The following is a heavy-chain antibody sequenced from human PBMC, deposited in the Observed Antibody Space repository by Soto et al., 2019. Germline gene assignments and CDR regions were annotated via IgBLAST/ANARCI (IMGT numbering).Heavy chain of an antibody. D-gene: IGHD6-19*01. J-gene: IGHJ6*02. CDR3: ALAVAGQVDV. Sequence: PSETLSLTCIVSGSSISSFYWSWLRQPPGKRLEWIGAIYYTGSTTYNPSLRSRVTFSVDTSKNQFSLKLSSVTAADTAVYYCALAVAGQVDVWGQGTTVTVSS. V-gene: IGHV4-59*12. CDR2: IYYTGST. CDR1: GSSISSFY.